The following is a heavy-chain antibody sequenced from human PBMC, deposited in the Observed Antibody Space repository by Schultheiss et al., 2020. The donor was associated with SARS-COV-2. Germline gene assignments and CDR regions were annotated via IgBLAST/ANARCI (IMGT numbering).Heavy chain of an antibody. D-gene: IGHD4-17*01. V-gene: IGHV4-4*07. CDR2: IYTSGST. J-gene: IGHJ6*02. CDR3: ARDLTYGDYGMDV. Sequence: SETLSLTCAVYGGSFSGYYWSWIRQPAGKGLEWIGRIYTSGSTNYNPSLKSRVTMSVDTSKNQFSLKLSSVTAADTAVYYCARDLTYGDYGMDVWGQGTTVTVSS. CDR1: GGSFSGYY.